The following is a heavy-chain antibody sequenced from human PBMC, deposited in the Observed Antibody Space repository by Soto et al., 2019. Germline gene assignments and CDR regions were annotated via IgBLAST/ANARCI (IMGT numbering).Heavy chain of an antibody. Sequence: SVKVSCKASGGSFTYTLSWVRQAPGQGIEWMGGIIPIFGTANYAQKFQGRVTITADESTKTAYMELNTLRSEDTAVYYCARLHSHGTYGMDVWGQGTTVTVSS. V-gene: IGHV1-69*13. CDR1: GGSFTYT. D-gene: IGHD5-18*01. CDR2: IIPIFGTA. J-gene: IGHJ6*02. CDR3: ARLHSHGTYGMDV.